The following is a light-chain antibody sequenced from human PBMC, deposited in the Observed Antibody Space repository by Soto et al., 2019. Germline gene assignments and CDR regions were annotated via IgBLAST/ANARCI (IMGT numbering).Light chain of an antibody. CDR3: QKYNSART. Sequence: DIQMTQSPSSLSASVGDRVTITYRASQDISNYLAWYQQKPGKVPKLLIYAASTLQSGVPSRFSGSGSGTDFTLTISSLQPEDVATYYCQKYNSARTFGQGTKVEIK. V-gene: IGKV1-27*01. J-gene: IGKJ1*01. CDR2: AAS. CDR1: QDISNY.